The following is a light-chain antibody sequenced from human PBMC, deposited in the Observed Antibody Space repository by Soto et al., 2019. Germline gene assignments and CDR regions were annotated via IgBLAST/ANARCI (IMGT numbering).Light chain of an antibody. CDR1: QSVGSY. CDR3: QQRSNWPPFT. CDR2: DAS. V-gene: IGKV3-11*01. J-gene: IGKJ5*01. Sequence: EIVLTQTPATLSWSPGERATLSCGASQSVGSYLAWYQLKPGQAPRLLIYDASNRATGIPARFSGSGSATDFTLTISSLEPQDFAAYYCQQRSNWPPFTFGHGTRLEIK.